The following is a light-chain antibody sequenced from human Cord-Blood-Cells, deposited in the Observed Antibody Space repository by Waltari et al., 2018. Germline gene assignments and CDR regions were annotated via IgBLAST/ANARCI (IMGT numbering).Light chain of an antibody. J-gene: IGKJ2*01. CDR2: KAS. CDR1: QSISSW. V-gene: IGKV1-5*03. Sequence: DIQMTQSPSTLSASVGDRVPITCRASQSISSWLAWYQQKPGTAPKLLIYKASSLESGVPSRFSGSGSGTEFTLTISSLQPDDFATYYYQQYNSYSYTFGQGTKLEIK. CDR3: QQYNSYSYT.